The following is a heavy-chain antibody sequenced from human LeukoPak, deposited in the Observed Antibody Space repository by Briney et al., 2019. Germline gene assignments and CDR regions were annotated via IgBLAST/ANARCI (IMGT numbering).Heavy chain of an antibody. CDR3: ARVPKGSGYFNY. CDR2: IYYSGSM. Sequence: SETLSLTCTVSGGSIRISSYYWSWIRQPPGKGLEWIGYIYYSGSMNYNPSLKSRVTISVDTSKNQVSLKLTSVTAADTAVYYCARVPKGSGYFNYWGQGTLVTVSS. CDR1: GGSIRISSYY. V-gene: IGHV4-61*01. D-gene: IGHD3-10*01. J-gene: IGHJ4*02.